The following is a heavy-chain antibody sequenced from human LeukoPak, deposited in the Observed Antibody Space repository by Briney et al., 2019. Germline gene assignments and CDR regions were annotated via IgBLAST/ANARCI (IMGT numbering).Heavy chain of an antibody. D-gene: IGHD1-1*01. CDR3: AKVQLERRELLPNFDY. V-gene: IGHV3-30*18. Sequence: GRSLRLSCAASGFTFSSYGMQWVRQAPGKGLEWVAVMSYDGRNTYFADSVKGRFTISRDNSKNTLYLQMNSLRIEDTAVYYCAKVQLERRELLPNFDYWGQGTLVTVSS. J-gene: IGHJ4*02. CDR2: MSYDGRNT. CDR1: GFTFSSYG.